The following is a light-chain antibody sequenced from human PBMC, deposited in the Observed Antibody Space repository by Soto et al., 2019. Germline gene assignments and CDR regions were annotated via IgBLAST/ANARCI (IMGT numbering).Light chain of an antibody. V-gene: IGKV1-39*01. J-gene: IGKJ1*01. Sequence: DIQMTQYPSSLSASVGYRVTITCRASETINNYLNWFQQKPGRAPKLLIYLTSTLESGVPSRFSGSGSGTDFTRTISSLQPEDFATYHCQQSCTSPWTFGQGTKVDVK. CDR1: ETINNY. CDR3: QQSCTSPWT. CDR2: LTS.